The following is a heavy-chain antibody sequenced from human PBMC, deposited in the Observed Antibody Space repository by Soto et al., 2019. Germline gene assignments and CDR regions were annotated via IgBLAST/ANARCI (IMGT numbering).Heavy chain of an antibody. CDR2: IYPGDSDT. CDR3: ARQVREDYYDSSGSKALYYYGMDV. V-gene: IGHV5-51*01. D-gene: IGHD3-22*01. Sequence: PGESLKISCKGSGYSFTSYWIGWVRQMPGKGLEWMGIIYPGDSDTRYSPSFQGQVTISADKSISTAYLQWSSLKASDTAMYYCARQVREDYYDSSGSKALYYYGMDVWGQGTTVTVSS. CDR1: GYSFTSYW. J-gene: IGHJ6*02.